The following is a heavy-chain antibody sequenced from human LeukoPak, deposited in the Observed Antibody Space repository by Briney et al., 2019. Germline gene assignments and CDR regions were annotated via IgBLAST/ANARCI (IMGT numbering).Heavy chain of an antibody. J-gene: IGHJ6*02. CDR2: ISGSGGST. CDR3: ASRPHYYYGVDV. CDR1: GFTFSSYA. V-gene: IGHV3-23*01. Sequence: GGSLRLSCAASGFTFSSYAMSWVRQAPGKGLEWVSAISGSGGSTYYADSVKGRFTISKDNSKNTLYLQMNSLRAEDTAVYYCASRPHYYYGVDVWGQGTTVTVSS.